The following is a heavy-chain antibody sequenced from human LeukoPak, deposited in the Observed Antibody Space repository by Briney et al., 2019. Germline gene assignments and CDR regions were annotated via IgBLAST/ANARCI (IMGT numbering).Heavy chain of an antibody. V-gene: IGHV3-73*01. CDR3: AKRAAGTSYQFDY. J-gene: IGHJ4*02. CDR2: IRSKANSYAT. D-gene: IGHD1-7*01. CDR1: GFTFSDSA. Sequence: GSLRLSCAASGFTFSDSAVHWARQASGKGLEWVGRIRSKANSYATAYAASVKGRFTISRDDSKNTAYLQMNSLKTEDTAVYYCAKRAAGTSYQFDYWGQGTLVTVSS.